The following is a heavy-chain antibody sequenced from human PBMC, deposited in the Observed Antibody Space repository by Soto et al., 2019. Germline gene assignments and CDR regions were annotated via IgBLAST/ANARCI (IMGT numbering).Heavy chain of an antibody. Sequence: QVQLQESGPGLVKPSETLSLTCTVSGGSISSYYWSWIRQPPGKGLEWIGYIYYSGSTNYNPSLKSRVTISVDTSKNQFSLKLSSVTAADTAVYYCARWAGNRGYCSGGSCYSSYYNMDVWGKGTTVTVSS. V-gene: IGHV4-59*08. J-gene: IGHJ6*03. CDR1: GGSISSYY. D-gene: IGHD2-15*01. CDR2: IYYSGST. CDR3: ARWAGNRGYCSGGSCYSSYYNMDV.